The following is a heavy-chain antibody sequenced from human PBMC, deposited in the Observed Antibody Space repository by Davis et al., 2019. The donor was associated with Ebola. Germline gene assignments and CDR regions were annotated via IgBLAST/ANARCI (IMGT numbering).Heavy chain of an antibody. CDR2: IYSTGST. J-gene: IGHJ3*02. D-gene: IGHD3-10*01. CDR1: GGSISSSKFY. CDR3: VRPYGSIGATFDI. V-gene: IGHV4-39*01. Sequence: GSLRLSCTVSGGSISSSKFYWSWIRQPPEKGLEWIGSIYSTGSTAYNPSLKSRVTISVDTSRNQFSLKLRSVTAADTAVYYCVRPYGSIGATFDIWGQGTTVIVSS.